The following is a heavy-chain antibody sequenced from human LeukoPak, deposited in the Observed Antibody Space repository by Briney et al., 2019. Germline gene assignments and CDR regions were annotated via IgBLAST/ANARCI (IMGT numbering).Heavy chain of an antibody. CDR3: ARDTVTTGRAFDI. V-gene: IGHV4-30-2*01. CDR2: IYHSGST. J-gene: IGHJ3*02. D-gene: IGHD4-17*01. CDR1: GGSISSGGYS. Sequence: SQTLSLTCAVSGGSISSGGYSWSWIRQPPGKGLEWIGYIYHSGSTYYNPSLKSRVTISVDRSKNQFSLKLSSVTAADTAVYYCARDTVTTGRAFDIWGQGTMVTVSS.